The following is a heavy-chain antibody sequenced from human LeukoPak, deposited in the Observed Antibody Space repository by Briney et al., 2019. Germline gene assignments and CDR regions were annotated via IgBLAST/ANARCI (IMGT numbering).Heavy chain of an antibody. Sequence: PGGSLRLCCAASGDTFSSYSMSWVRQAPGKGLGWVSSISSLSNYIYSEDSVKGRFTVSRDYAKNSLYLQMNSLRAEDTAVYYCARDWGNWDFDYWGQGTLVIVSS. J-gene: IGHJ4*02. CDR1: GDTFSSYS. CDR2: ISSLSNYI. D-gene: IGHD1-1*01. CDR3: ARDWGNWDFDY. V-gene: IGHV3-21*01.